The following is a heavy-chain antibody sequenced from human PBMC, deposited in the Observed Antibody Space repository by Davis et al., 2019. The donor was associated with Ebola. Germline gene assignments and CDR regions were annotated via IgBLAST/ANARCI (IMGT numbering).Heavy chain of an antibody. V-gene: IGHV1-3*01. J-gene: IGHJ4*02. Sequence: ASVKVSCKASGYTFTSYYMHWVRQAPGQRLEWMGWINAGNGNTKYSQKFQGRVTITRDTSASTAYMELSSLRSEDTAVYYCARAPWFLEWLDWGQGTLVTVSS. CDR3: ARAPWFLEWLD. CDR2: INAGNGNT. D-gene: IGHD3-3*01. CDR1: GYTFTSYY.